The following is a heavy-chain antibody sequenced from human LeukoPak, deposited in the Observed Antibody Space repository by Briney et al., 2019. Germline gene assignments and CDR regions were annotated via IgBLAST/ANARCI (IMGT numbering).Heavy chain of an antibody. V-gene: IGHV3-23*01. CDR1: GFTFSTYA. CDR2: ISGSDGRT. CDR3: VKDKGSVFGGF. D-gene: IGHD3-10*01. J-gene: IGHJ4*02. Sequence: GGSLRLSCAASGFTFSTYAMSWVRQAPGKGLEWVSTISGSDGRTYYMDSVKGRFTISRDNSKNTLYLQMNSLRDDDTALYYCVKDKGSVFGGFWGQGTLVTVSS.